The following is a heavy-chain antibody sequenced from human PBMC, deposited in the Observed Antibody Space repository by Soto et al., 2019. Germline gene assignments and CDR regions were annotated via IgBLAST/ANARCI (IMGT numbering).Heavy chain of an antibody. D-gene: IGHD2-15*01. CDR3: GSYCSGGSCYFIDDY. Sequence: GGSLRLSCAAXGLTFSTYAMSWVRKATGKGLEWVSDISDSGGSTYYADSVKGRFTISRDNSKNTLFLQMNSLRVEDTAVYYCGSYCSGGSCYFIDDYWGQGTLVTVS. CDR1: GLTFSTYA. J-gene: IGHJ4*02. CDR2: ISDSGGST. V-gene: IGHV3-23*01.